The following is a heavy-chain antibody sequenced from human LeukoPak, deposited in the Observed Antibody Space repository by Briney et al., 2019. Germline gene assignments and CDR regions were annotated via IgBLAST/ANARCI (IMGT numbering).Heavy chain of an antibody. J-gene: IGHJ1*01. CDR2: IIPIFGTA. Sequence: ASVKVSCKASGGTFSSYAISWVRQAPGQGLEWLGGIIPIFGTANYAQKFQGRVTITADESTSTAYMELSSLRSEDTAVYYCSAAHSCGGDCYQKYFQHWGQGTLVTVSS. CDR1: GGTFSSYA. CDR3: SAAHSCGGDCYQKYFQH. V-gene: IGHV1-69*13. D-gene: IGHD2-21*02.